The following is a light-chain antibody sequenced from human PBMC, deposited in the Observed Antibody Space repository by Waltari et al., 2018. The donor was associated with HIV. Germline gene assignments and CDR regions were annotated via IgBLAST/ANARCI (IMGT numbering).Light chain of an antibody. Sequence: QSELTQPPSVSASPGQRFTISCTGRSSNIGAGYDVHWYQQVPGRSPKVVIYGNSNRPSGVPDRFSGSKSGSSASLVITGLQSEDEADYYCQSYDSNLSGLFGGGTKVTVL. V-gene: IGLV1-40*01. CDR3: QSYDSNLSGL. J-gene: IGLJ2*01. CDR1: SSNIGAGYD. CDR2: GNS.